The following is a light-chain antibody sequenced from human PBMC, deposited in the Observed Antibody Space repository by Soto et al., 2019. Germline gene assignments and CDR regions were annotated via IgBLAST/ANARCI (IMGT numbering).Light chain of an antibody. V-gene: IGLV1-44*01. Sequence: QSVLTQPPSASGTPGQSVTISCSGSNSNIGSNTVNWYQHLPGTAPKLLIYNTYRRPPGVPDRFSASKSGTSASLAISGLQSEDEADYYCAAWDDSLNHGVFGGGTKVTVL. CDR1: NSNIGSNT. CDR3: AAWDDSLNHGV. J-gene: IGLJ2*01. CDR2: NTY.